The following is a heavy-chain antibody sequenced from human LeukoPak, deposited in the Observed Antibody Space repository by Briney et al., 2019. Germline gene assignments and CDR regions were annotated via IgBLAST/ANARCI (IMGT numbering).Heavy chain of an antibody. CDR2: IREDGSEK. Sequence: GGSLRLSCGATGFTFSSYWMSWVRQAPGKGLEWVANIREDGSEKYYVDSVKGRFTVSRDNAKNSLYLQMNSLRAEDTAIYYCARTWRTYRYMENWGQGTLVTVSS. V-gene: IGHV3-7*01. J-gene: IGHJ4*02. CDR3: ARTWRTYRYMEN. D-gene: IGHD3-16*02. CDR1: GFTFSSYW.